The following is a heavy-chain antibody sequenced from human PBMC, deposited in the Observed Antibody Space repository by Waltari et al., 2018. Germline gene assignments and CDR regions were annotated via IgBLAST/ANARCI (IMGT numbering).Heavy chain of an antibody. CDR1: GFTFGDYA. J-gene: IGHJ6*03. Sequence: EVQLVESGGGLVQPGRSLRLSCTASGFTFGDYAMSWVRQAPGKGLEWVGFIRSKAYGGTTEYAASVKGRFTISRDDSKSIAYLQMNSLKTEDTVVYYCTRSAYDSSGYPYYYYYYMDVWGKGTTVTVSS. CDR2: IRSKAYGGTT. V-gene: IGHV3-49*04. CDR3: TRSAYDSSGYPYYYYYYMDV. D-gene: IGHD3-22*01.